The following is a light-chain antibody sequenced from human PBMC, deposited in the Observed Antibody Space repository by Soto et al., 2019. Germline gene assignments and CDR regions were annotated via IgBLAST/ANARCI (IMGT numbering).Light chain of an antibody. V-gene: IGKV3-11*01. CDR2: DAS. CDR1: QSVSTY. Sequence: EIVLTQSPATLSLSPGERDTLSCRASQSVSTYFAWYQQKPGQAPRLLIYDASTRATGIPARFSGSGSGTDFTLTISSLEPEDFAVYYCQHRGNWPLTFGGGTKVEIK. J-gene: IGKJ4*01. CDR3: QHRGNWPLT.